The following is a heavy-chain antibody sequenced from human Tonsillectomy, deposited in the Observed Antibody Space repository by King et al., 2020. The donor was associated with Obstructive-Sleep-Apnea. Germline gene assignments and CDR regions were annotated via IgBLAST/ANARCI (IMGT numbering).Heavy chain of an antibody. D-gene: IGHD2-2*01. J-gene: IGHJ6*02. CDR2: IYYSGST. CDR1: GGSISSGGYS. V-gene: IGHV4-30-4*07. Sequence: VQLQESGPGLVKPSQTLSLTCAVSGGSISSGGYSWSWIQQPPGKGLEWIGYIYYSGSTYYNPSLKSRVTISVDTSKNQFSLKLSSVTAADTAVYYCARVGSSVGDGMDVWGQGTTVTVSS. CDR3: ARVGSSVGDGMDV.